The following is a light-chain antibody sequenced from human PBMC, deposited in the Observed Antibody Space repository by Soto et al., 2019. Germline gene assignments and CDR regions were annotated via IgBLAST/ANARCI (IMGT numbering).Light chain of an antibody. V-gene: IGKV3-20*01. J-gene: IGKJ1*01. CDR2: DAS. CDR1: QSVISD. CDR3: QQYGSSPRT. Sequence: EILMTQSPGTLSVSPGERATLSCRASQSVISDLAWYQQKPGQAPRLLIYDASTRATGVPARFSGSGSGTDFTLTISRLEPEDFAVYYCQQYGSSPRTFGQGTKVDIK.